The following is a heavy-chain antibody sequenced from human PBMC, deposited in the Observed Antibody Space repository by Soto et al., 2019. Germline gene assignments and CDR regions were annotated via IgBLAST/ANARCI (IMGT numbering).Heavy chain of an antibody. D-gene: IGHD3-10*01. CDR2: IIPILGIA. J-gene: IGHJ3*02. V-gene: IGHV1-69*02. CDR1: GGTFSSYT. Sequence: ASVKVSCKASGGTFSSYTISWVRQAPGQGLEWMGRIIPILGIANYAQKFQGRVTITADKSTSTAYMELSSLRSEDTAVYYCAILWFGDPRYSYAFDIWGQGTMVTVSS. CDR3: AILWFGDPRYSYAFDI.